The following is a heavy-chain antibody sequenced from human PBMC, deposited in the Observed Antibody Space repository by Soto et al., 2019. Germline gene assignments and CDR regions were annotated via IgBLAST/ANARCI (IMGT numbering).Heavy chain of an antibody. CDR3: VLRGLAQDLDF. J-gene: IGHJ4*02. V-gene: IGHV1-69*02. Sequence: QVQLVQSGAEVKKPGSSVKVSCKASGGPFSSFTISWVRQAPGQGLEWMGRIIPILDRTNYAQNFQGRLTVTADKSTSTGFMELAGLTSQDTAVYYCVLRGLAQDLDFWGQGTRVTVSS. CDR2: IIPILDRT. D-gene: IGHD3-10*01. CDR1: GGPFSSFT.